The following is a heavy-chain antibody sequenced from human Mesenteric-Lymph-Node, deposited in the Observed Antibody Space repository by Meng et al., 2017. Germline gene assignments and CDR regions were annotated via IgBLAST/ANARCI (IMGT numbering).Heavy chain of an antibody. CDR3: ARDRSSSWYVKWFDP. V-gene: IGHV3-7*01. CDR1: GFTFSSDW. CDR2: IKEDGSEK. D-gene: IGHD6-13*01. J-gene: IGHJ5*02. Sequence: GESLKISCEASGFTFSSDWMSWVRQTPGKGLEWVGQIKEDGSEKYYIDSVKGRFTISRDNAKNSLYLQMNSLRAEDTGVYYCARDRSSSWYVKWFDPWGQGTLVTVSS.